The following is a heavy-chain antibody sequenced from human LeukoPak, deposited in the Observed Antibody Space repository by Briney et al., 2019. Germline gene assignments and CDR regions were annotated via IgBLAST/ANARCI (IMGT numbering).Heavy chain of an antibody. CDR3: ALMIGTYYYDSSGP. D-gene: IGHD3-22*01. CDR2: ISLYNPKT. J-gene: IGHJ5*02. V-gene: IGHV1-18*01. Sequence: ASVKVSCKASGYTFTSYAITWVRQAPGQGLDWMGWISLYNPKTNYAQKFQGRVTMTTDTSTSTAYMELMSLRSDDTAVYYCALMIGTYYYDSSGPWGQGTLVTVSS. CDR1: GYTFTSYA.